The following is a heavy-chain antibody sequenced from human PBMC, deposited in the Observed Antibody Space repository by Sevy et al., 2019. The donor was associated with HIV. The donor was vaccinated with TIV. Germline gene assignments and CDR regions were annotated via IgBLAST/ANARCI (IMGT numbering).Heavy chain of an antibody. D-gene: IGHD3-3*01. V-gene: IGHV4-59*01. CDR1: GGSMRDYY. CDR2: MHHSGRI. CDR3: ARVQRKYYDFWTCFGYVDS. J-gene: IGHJ5*01. Sequence: SETLSLNCTVSGGSMRDYYWSWIRQSPGKGLEWIGYMHHSGRIDYDPSLKSRVTISMDTSKSHFSLNVRSVTAADTAVYFCARVQRKYYDFWTCFGYVDSWGQGTQVTVSS.